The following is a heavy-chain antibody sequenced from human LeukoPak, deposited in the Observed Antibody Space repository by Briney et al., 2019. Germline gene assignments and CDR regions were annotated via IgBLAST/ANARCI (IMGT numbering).Heavy chain of an antibody. CDR3: ANEEVLNDY. CDR2: ISISADMT. Sequence: PGGSLWLSCEVSGFPFSSHALSWVRQAPGRGLEWVSGISISADMTYYADSVQGRFIISRDNSNNTVYLQMDSLRVEDTAVYYCANEEVLNDYWGQGTLLSDSS. J-gene: IGHJ4*02. V-gene: IGHV3-23*01. D-gene: IGHD1-1*01. CDR1: GFPFSSHA.